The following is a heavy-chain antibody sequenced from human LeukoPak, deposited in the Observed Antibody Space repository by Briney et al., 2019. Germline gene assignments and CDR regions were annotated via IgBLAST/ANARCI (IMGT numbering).Heavy chain of an antibody. CDR1: GFTFSAYF. D-gene: IGHD2-21*01. V-gene: IGHV3-30-3*01. J-gene: IGHJ3*02. CDR3: ARERQDTVLHSGAFDI. CDR2: IASDGTHT. Sequence: GRSLRLYCAASGFTFSAYFMHWDRQAPGKGLEWVADIASDGTHTFYAESVKGRFTISRDNSKNTLYLQMNSLRAEDTAVYFCARERQDTVLHSGAFDIWGQGTMVTVSS.